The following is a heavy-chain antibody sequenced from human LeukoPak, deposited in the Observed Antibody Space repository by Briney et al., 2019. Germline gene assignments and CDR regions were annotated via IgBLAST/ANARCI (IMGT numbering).Heavy chain of an antibody. CDR2: ISSSSSTI. CDR3: AGDGYEIDY. Sequence: GGSLRLSCAASGFTFSSYSMNWVRQAPGKGLEWVSYISSSSSTIYYADSVKGRFTISRDNAKNPLYLQMNSLRAKDTAVYYCAGDGYEIDYWGQGTLVTVSS. D-gene: IGHD5-12*01. CDR1: GFTFSSYS. J-gene: IGHJ4*02. V-gene: IGHV3-48*04.